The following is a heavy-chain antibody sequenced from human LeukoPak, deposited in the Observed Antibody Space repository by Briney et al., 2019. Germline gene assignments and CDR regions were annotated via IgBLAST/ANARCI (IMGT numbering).Heavy chain of an antibody. CDR1: GYTFTGYY. J-gene: IGHJ4*02. V-gene: IGHV1-2*02. CDR3: ARVWRYCSGGSCSAFGY. CDR2: INPNSGGT. Sequence: ASVKVSCKASGYTFTGYYMHWVRQAPGQGLEWMGWINPNSGGTNYAQKFQGRVTMTRDTSISTAYMELSRLRSDDTAVYYCARVWRYCSGGSCSAFGYWGQGTLVTVSS. D-gene: IGHD2-15*01.